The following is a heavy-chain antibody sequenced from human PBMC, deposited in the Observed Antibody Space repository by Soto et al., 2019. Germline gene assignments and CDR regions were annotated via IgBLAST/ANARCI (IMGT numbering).Heavy chain of an antibody. CDR1: GFTFRNYP. J-gene: IGHJ3*02. V-gene: IGHV3-30-3*01. CDR3: AQLLGGSYAFEI. D-gene: IGHD1-26*01. Sequence: GGSLRLSCAASGFTFRNYPMNWVRQAPDKGLQWVAVISYDGSNRDYADSVRGRFTISRDNSKNTLYLQMNSLRPEDTAVYYCAQLLGGSYAFEIWGQGTMVTVSS. CDR2: ISYDGSNR.